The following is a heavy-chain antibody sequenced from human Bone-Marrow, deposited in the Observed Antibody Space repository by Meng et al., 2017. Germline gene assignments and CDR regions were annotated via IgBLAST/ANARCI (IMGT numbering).Heavy chain of an antibody. CDR3: ARGPLSAAGTMGYFQH. CDR2: IYYSGST. V-gene: IGHV4-31*02. CDR1: GGSISSGGYY. J-gene: IGHJ1*01. Sequence: GLGLVKPSPTLSLTAPVSGGSISSGGYYWSWIRQHPGKGLEWIGYIYYSGSTYYNPSLKSRVTISVDTSKNQFSLKLSSVTAADTAVYYCARGPLSAAGTMGYFQHWGQGTLVTVSS. D-gene: IGHD6-13*01.